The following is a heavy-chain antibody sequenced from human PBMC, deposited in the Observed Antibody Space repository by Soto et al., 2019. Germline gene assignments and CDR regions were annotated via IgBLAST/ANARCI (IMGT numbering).Heavy chain of an antibody. CDR1: GFTFSSYA. V-gene: IGHV3-30-3*01. J-gene: IGHJ4*02. CDR2: ISYDGSNK. D-gene: IGHD2-21*01. CDR3: ARDFLRFGLLYYFDY. Sequence: GSLRLSCAASGFTFSSYAMHWVRQAPGKGLEWVAVISYDGSNKYYADSVKGRFTISRDNSKNTLYLQMNSLRAEDTAVYYCARDFLRFGLLYYFDYWGQGTLVTVSS.